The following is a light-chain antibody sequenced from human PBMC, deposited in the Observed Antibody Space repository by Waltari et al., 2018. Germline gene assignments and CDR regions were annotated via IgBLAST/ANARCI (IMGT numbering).Light chain of an antibody. Sequence: NFMLTQPHSVSESPGKTVTISCTRSSGSIANNYVQRYQQRPGSAPTTVIFEANHSTAVVPXRFSCSXXXSSNSAXLTISALKTXXEANYYCQSYDSSXXXVFGGGTKLTVL. CDR2: EAN. J-gene: IGLJ2*01. CDR3: QSYDSSXXXV. CDR1: SGSIANNY. V-gene: IGLV6-57*03.